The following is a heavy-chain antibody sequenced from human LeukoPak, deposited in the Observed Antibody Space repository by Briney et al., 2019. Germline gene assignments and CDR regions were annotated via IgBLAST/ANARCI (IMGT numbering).Heavy chain of an antibody. CDR1: GFNFSLYG. CDR3: ARDAYCAGDRSQTLDY. J-gene: IGHJ4*02. Sequence: GGSLRLSCAASGFNFSLYGMSWVRQAPGKGLEWVSSISSGSGYIYYADSLKGRFTISRDNSKNSMYLQMNSLRAEDTAVYYCARDAYCAGDRSQTLDYWGQGTLVTVSP. CDR2: ISSGSGYI. V-gene: IGHV3-21*01. D-gene: IGHD2-21*02.